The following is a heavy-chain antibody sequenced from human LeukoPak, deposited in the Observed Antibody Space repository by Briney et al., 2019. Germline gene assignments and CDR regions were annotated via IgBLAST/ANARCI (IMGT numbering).Heavy chain of an antibody. J-gene: IGHJ6*03. Sequence: LETLSLTCTVSGGSISSYYWSWIRQPPGKGLEWIGYIYYSGSTNYNPSLKSRVTISVDTSKNQFSLKLSSVTAADTAVYYCARVLTELSYYYYMDVWGKGTTVTVSS. V-gene: IGHV4-59*01. D-gene: IGHD1-14*01. CDR1: GGSISSYY. CDR2: IYYSGST. CDR3: ARVLTELSYYYYMDV.